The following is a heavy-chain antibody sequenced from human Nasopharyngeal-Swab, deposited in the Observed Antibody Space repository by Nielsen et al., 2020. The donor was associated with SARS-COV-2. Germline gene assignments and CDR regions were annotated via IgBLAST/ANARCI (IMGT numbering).Heavy chain of an antibody. CDR2: ISGSGDTT. CDR3: AKGRNRILVTGTLFDY. Sequence: GALKISCAASGFAYNNYAMNWVRQAPGKGLEWVSVISGSGDTTYYADSVKGRFTISRDNSKNTLYLQMNSLTAEDTAVYFCAKGRNRILVTGTLFDYWGQGTLVTVSS. D-gene: IGHD6-19*01. J-gene: IGHJ4*02. CDR1: GFAYNNYA. V-gene: IGHV3-23*01.